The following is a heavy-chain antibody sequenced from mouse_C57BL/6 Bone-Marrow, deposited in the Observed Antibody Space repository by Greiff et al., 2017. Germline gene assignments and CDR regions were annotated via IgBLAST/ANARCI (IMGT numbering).Heavy chain of an antibody. J-gene: IGHJ1*03. V-gene: IGHV14-4*01. CDR1: GFNIKDDY. CDR3: TTERLLLPWYFDF. Sequence: EVQLQQSGAELVRPGASVKLSCTASGFNIKDDYMHWVKQRPEQGLEWIGWIDPENGDTAYASKFQGKATITADTSSNTAYLQLSSLTSEDTAVYYCTTERLLLPWYFDFWGTGTTVTVSS. CDR2: IDPENGDT. D-gene: IGHD2-3*01.